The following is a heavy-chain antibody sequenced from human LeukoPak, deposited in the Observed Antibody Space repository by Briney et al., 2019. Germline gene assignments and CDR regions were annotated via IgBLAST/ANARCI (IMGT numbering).Heavy chain of an antibody. CDR2: MSGSGGMT. CDR1: GFTFSSFA. J-gene: IGHJ4*02. Sequence: AGGSLRLSCAASGFTFSSFAMSWVRQAPGEGLEWVSAMSGSGGMTYSADSVKGRFTISRDNAKNSLYLQMDSLRAEDTAEYFCARDSRAVAADFDYWGQGTLVTVSS. V-gene: IGHV3-23*01. D-gene: IGHD6-19*01. CDR3: ARDSRAVAADFDY.